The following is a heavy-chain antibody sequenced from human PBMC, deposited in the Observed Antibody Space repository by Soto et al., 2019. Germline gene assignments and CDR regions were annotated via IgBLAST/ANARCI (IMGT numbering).Heavy chain of an antibody. J-gene: IGHJ4*02. D-gene: IGHD2-15*01. Sequence: EVQLLESGGGLVQPGGSLRLSCVASGFTFSTYAMSWVRQAPGKGLEWVSIIGNSGGVTVYADSVNGHFTISRDNSKNTLYLQMNSLRPEDTAVYYCAKEVHCGGGSCSWSEGFDYWGQGTLLTVSS. CDR3: AKEVHCGGGSCSWSEGFDY. CDR2: IGNSGGVT. V-gene: IGHV3-23*01. CDR1: GFTFSTYA.